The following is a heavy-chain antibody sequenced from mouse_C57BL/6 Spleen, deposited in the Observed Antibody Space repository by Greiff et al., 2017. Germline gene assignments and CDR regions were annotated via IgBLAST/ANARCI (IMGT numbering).Heavy chain of an antibody. CDR2: IYPGDGDT. D-gene: IGHD1-1*01. Sequence: VMLVESGPELVKPGASVKISCKASGYAFSSSWMNWVKQRPGKGLEWIGRIYPGDGDTNYNGKFKGKATLTADKSSSTAYMQLSSLTSEDSAVYFCARSGYGSSRFDYWGQGTTLTVSS. J-gene: IGHJ2*01. CDR1: GYAFSSSW. CDR3: ARSGYGSSRFDY. V-gene: IGHV1-82*01.